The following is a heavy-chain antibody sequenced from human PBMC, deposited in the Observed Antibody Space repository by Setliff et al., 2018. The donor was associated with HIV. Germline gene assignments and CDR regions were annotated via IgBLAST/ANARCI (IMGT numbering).Heavy chain of an antibody. CDR1: GGSFSGYF. V-gene: IGHV4-34*01. CDR3: ASHTYYYDQIDY. D-gene: IGHD3-22*01. J-gene: IGHJ4*02. Sequence: TLSLTCAVYGGSFSGYFWNWIRQPPGKGLEWIGAINHYGGTNYNPSLKSRVTMSVDTSENQFSLRLSSVTAADTAVYFCASHTYYYDQIDYWGQGMLVTVSS. CDR2: INHYGGT.